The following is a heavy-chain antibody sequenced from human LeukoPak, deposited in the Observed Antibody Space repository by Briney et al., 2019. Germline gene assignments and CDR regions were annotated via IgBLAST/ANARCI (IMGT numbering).Heavy chain of an antibody. J-gene: IGHJ4*02. D-gene: IGHD3-10*01. Sequence: GGSLRLSCAASGFTVSSNYMSWVRQAPGKGLEWVSAISGSGGSTYYADSVKGRFTISRDNSKNTLYLQMNSLRAEDTAVYYCAKAGLGVRGYYWGQGTLVTVSS. V-gene: IGHV3-23*01. CDR2: ISGSGGST. CDR3: AKAGLGVRGYY. CDR1: GFTVSSNY.